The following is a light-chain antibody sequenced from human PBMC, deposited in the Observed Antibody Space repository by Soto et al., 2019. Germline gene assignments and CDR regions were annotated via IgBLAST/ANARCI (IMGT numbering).Light chain of an antibody. V-gene: IGKV3-20*01. J-gene: IGKJ1*01. CDR3: QQCGSSSWT. CDR1: QSVSSSY. CDR2: GAS. Sequence: ESVLTQSPGTLSLSPGEKATLSCRASQSVSSSYLAWYQQKPGQAPRLLIYGASSRATGIPDRFSGSGSGTDFTLTVSRLEPEDFAVYYCQQCGSSSWTF.